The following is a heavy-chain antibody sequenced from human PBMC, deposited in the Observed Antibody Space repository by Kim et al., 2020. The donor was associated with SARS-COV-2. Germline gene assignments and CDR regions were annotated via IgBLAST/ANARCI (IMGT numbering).Heavy chain of an antibody. CDR1: GGTFSSYA. Sequence: SVKVSCKASGGTFSSYAISWVRQAPGQGLEWMGGIIPIFGTANYAQKFQGRVTITADESTSTAYMELSSLRSEDTAVYYCASHRNCSSTSCRPTGTGLLGFGEFLQPYYYGMDVWGQGTTVTVSS. D-gene: IGHD2-2*01. V-gene: IGHV1-69*13. CDR2: IIPIFGTA. J-gene: IGHJ6*02. CDR3: ASHRNCSSTSCRPTGTGLLGFGEFLQPYYYGMDV.